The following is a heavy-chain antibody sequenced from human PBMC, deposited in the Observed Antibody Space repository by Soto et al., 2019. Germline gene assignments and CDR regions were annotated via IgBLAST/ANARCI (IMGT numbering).Heavy chain of an antibody. J-gene: IGHJ6*02. V-gene: IGHV1-18*01. Sequence: QVQLVQSGAEVKKPGASVKVSCKASGYTFTSYGISWVRQAPGQGLEWMGWISAYNGNTNYAQKLQGRVTMTTDTSTSTAYMELRSLRSDDTAVYYCARVYCSGGSCYALGYYYYGMDVCGQGTTVTVSS. CDR3: ARVYCSGGSCYALGYYYYGMDV. D-gene: IGHD2-15*01. CDR2: ISAYNGNT. CDR1: GYTFTSYG.